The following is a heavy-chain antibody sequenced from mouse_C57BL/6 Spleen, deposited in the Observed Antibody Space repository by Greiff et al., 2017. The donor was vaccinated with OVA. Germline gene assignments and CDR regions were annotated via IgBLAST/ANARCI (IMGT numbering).Heavy chain of an antibody. CDR3: ASEDTAVVAPYDY. V-gene: IGHV14-2*01. D-gene: IGHD1-1*01. CDR1: GFTFNDYY. CDR2: IDPEDGET. J-gene: IGHJ2*01. Sequence: VQLQQSGAELVKPGASVKLSCTASGFTFNDYYMHWVKQRTEQGLEWIGRIDPEDGETKYAPKFQGKATITADTSSNTAYLQLSSLTSEDTAVYYCASEDTAVVAPYDYWGQGTTLTVSS.